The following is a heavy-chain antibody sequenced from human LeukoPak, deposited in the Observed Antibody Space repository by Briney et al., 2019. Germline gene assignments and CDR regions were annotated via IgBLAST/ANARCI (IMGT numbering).Heavy chain of an antibody. V-gene: IGHV4-34*01. CDR1: GGSFSGYY. CDR2: INHSGST. D-gene: IGHD7-27*01. CDR3: ARSPLGYFDD. J-gene: IGHJ4*02. Sequence: PSETLSLTCAVYGGSFSGYYWSWIRQPPGKGLEWIGEINHSGSTNYNPSLKSRVTISVDTSKNQFSLKLSSVTAADTAVYYCARSPLGYFDDWGQGTLVTVSS.